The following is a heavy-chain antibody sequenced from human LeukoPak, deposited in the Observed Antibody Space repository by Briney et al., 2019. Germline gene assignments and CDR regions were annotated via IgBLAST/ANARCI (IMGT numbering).Heavy chain of an antibody. CDR1: GFTVSSSY. CDR2: IYTGGST. V-gene: IGHV3-53*01. CDR3: ARETYYYDSSGYYFRYFDS. Sequence: GGSLRLSCAASGFTVSSSYMSWVRQGPGKGLEWVSVIYTGGSTYYADSVKGRFSISRDNSKNTLYLQMNSLSAEDTAVYYCARETYYYDSSGYYFRYFDSWGQGTLVTVSS. D-gene: IGHD3-22*01. J-gene: IGHJ4*02.